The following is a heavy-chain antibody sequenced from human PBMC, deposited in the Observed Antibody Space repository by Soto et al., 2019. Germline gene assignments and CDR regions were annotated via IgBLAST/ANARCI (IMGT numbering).Heavy chain of an antibody. CDR3: ARREEIIAAAGPGDY. D-gene: IGHD6-13*01. CDR1: GYTFTSYG. V-gene: IGHV1-18*01. J-gene: IGHJ4*02. CDR2: ISAYNGNT. Sequence: ASVKVSCKASGYTFTSYGISWVRQAPGQGLEWMGWISAYNGNTNYAQKLQGRVTMTTDTSTSTAYMELRSLRSDDTAVYYCARREEIIAAAGPGDYWGQGTLVTVSS.